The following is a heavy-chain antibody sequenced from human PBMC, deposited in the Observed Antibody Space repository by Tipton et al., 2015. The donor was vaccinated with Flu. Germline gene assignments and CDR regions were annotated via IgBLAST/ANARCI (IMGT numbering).Heavy chain of an antibody. V-gene: IGHV4-61*02. CDR1: GGSISSGNYY. J-gene: IGHJ3*01. D-gene: IGHD3-16*01. Sequence: LRLSCSVSGGSISSGNYYWNWIRQPAGKGLEWIGRIYTSGSTDYTPSFKCRATISADTSKNQFALRLSYVTAADTAVYFCAKKGETWGQRTMVTVS. CDR3: AKKGET. CDR2: IYTSGST.